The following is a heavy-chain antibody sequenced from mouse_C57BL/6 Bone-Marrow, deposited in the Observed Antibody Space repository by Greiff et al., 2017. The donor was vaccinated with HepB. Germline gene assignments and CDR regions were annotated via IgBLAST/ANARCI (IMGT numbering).Heavy chain of an antibody. CDR1: GYTFTSYW. V-gene: IGHV1-55*01. J-gene: IGHJ4*01. CDR2: IYPGSGST. CDR3: ARSDGYYVYYYAMDY. Sequence: VQLQQPGAELVKPGASVKMSCKASGYTFTSYWITWVKQRPGQGLEWIGDIYPGSGSTNYNEKFKSKATLTVDTSSSTAYMQLSSLTSEDSAVYYCARSDGYYVYYYAMDYWGQGTSVTVSS. D-gene: IGHD2-3*01.